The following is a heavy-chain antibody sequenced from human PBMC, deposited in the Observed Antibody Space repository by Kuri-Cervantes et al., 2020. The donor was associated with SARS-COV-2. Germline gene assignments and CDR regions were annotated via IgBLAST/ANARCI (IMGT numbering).Heavy chain of an antibody. D-gene: IGHD1-26*01. CDR1: GGSISSGGYS. Sequence: SETLSLTCAVSGGSISSGGYSWGWIRQPPGKGLEWIGYIYHSGSTYYNPSLKSRVTISVDRSKNQFSLELSSVTAADTAVYYCVRGLGRFDPWGQGTLVTVSS. V-gene: IGHV4-30-2*01. J-gene: IGHJ5*02. CDR3: VRGLGRFDP. CDR2: IYHSGST.